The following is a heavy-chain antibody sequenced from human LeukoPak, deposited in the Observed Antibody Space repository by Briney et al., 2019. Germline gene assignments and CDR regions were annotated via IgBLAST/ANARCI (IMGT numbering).Heavy chain of an antibody. J-gene: IGHJ4*02. V-gene: IGHV4-39*02. CDR1: GGSISSSFYY. Sequence: SETLSLTCTVSGGSISSSFYYWAWIRQPPGKGLEWIGSIHHTGYTYYNPSLRGRVTLSVDTSKNHFSLKQTSVTAADTAVYYCARAGDGCSGDSCYTFFDSWGQGTLVTVSS. D-gene: IGHD2-15*01. CDR3: ARAGDGCSGDSCYTFFDS. CDR2: IHHTGYT.